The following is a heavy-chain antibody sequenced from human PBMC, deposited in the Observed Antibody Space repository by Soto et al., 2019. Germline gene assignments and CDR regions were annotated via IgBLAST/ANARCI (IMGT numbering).Heavy chain of an antibody. Sequence: QVQLQESGPGLVKPSETLSLTCTVSGGSISSYYWSWIRQPPGRVLEWIGYIYYSGSANYNPSLKSRVTISVDTSKNQFSLKLSSGTAADTAVYYCARTSPYYYDSRGLYYYGMDVWGQGTTVTVSS. CDR2: IYYSGSA. V-gene: IGHV4-59*08. J-gene: IGHJ6*02. CDR1: GGSISSYY. CDR3: ARTSPYYYDSRGLYYYGMDV. D-gene: IGHD3-22*01.